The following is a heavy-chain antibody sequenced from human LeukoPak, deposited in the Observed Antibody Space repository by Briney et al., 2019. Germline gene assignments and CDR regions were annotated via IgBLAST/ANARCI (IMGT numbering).Heavy chain of an antibody. J-gene: IGHJ4*02. D-gene: IGHD3-22*01. CDR3: ARDRNYYDSSGYTHYFDY. V-gene: IGHV4-39*07. CDR2: IYYSGST. Sequence: SETLSLTCTVSGGSISSSSYYWGWIRQPPGKGLEWIGSIYYSGSTYYNPSLKSRVTISVDTSKNQFSLKLSSVTAADTAVYYCARDRNYYDSSGYTHYFDYWGQGTLVTVSS. CDR1: GGSISSSSYY.